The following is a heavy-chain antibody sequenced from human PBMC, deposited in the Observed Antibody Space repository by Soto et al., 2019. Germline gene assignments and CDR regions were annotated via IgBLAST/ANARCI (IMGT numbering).Heavy chain of an antibody. J-gene: IGHJ6*01. CDR1: GGTFSSYA. Sequence: ASVKVSCKASGGTFSSYAISWVRQAPGRGLEWMGGIIPIFGTANYAQKFQGRVTITADKSTSTAYMELSSLKSEDTAVYYCAGASDIVGVPAAPYGMDVWGKGSTVTTAS. D-gene: IGHD2-2*01. CDR2: IIPIFGTA. CDR3: AGASDIVGVPAAPYGMDV. V-gene: IGHV1-69*06.